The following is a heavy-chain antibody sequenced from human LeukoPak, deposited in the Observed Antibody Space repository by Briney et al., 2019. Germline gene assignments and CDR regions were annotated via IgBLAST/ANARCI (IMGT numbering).Heavy chain of an antibody. CDR1: GGSISSSSYY. CDR2: IYYSGST. V-gene: IGHV4-39*01. D-gene: IGHD4-11*01. J-gene: IGHJ5*02. CDR3: ASPGFNYSDYPEWFDP. Sequence: SETLSLTCTVSGGSISSSSYYWGWISQPPGKGLEWIVSIYYSGSTYDNPSGKSRVTICVDKEKNQFSLKQSYMAAADTAVYYCASPGFNYSDYPEWFDPWGQGTLVTVSS.